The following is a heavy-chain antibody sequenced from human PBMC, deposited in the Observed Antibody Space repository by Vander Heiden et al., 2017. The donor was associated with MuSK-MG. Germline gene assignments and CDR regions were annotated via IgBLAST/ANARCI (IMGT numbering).Heavy chain of an antibody. CDR2: IWYDGSNK. CDR3: AREFAAAGTKGGFDY. D-gene: IGHD6-13*01. J-gene: IGHJ4*02. CDR1: GFTFSSYG. V-gene: IGHV3-33*01. Sequence: QVQLVASGGGVVQPGRSLRLSCAASGFTFSSYGMPWVRQAPGKGLEWVAVIWYDGSNKYYADSVKGRFTISRDNSKNTLYLQMNSLRAEDTAVYYCAREFAAAGTKGGFDYWGQGTLVTVSS.